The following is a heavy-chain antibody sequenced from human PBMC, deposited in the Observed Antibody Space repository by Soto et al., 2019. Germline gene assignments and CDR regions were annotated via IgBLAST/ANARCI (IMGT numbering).Heavy chain of an antibody. CDR1: GGSFSGHD. CDR3: ARGISMIVEVQRDAPDKYYFDS. V-gene: IGHV4-34*01. CDR2: INHIGST. J-gene: IGHJ4*02. D-gene: IGHD3-22*01. Sequence: SETLSLTCAVYGGSFSGHDWTGIRQPPGKGLEWIGEINHIGSTNSNPSLKSRVTLSVDTSKNQFSLKLNSVTAADTAVYYCARGISMIVEVQRDAPDKYYFDSWGQGTLVTVSS.